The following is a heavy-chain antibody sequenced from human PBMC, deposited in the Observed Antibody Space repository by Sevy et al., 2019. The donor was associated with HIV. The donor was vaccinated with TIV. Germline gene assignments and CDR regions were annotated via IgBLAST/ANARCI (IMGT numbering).Heavy chain of an antibody. D-gene: IGHD2-15*01. Sequence: GGSLRLSCVVSGFSVSSNYMSWVRQAPGKGLEWVSNIYSDGRTYYADSVRDRFTISRDTSKNTVYLEMKSLRAEDTVVYYCTREDIVLGEDNYYGMDVWGHGTTVTVSS. V-gene: IGHV3-53*01. CDR1: GFSVSSNY. J-gene: IGHJ6*02. CDR2: IYSDGRT. CDR3: TREDIVLGEDNYYGMDV.